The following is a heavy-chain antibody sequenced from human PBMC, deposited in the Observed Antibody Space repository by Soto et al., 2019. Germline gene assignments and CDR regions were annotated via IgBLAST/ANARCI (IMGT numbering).Heavy chain of an antibody. V-gene: IGHV1-69*13. D-gene: IGHD5-12*01. CDR2: IIPIFGTA. CDR1: GGTFSSYA. CDR3: ARDPQRWLQSQYYYYGMDV. Sequence: SVKVSCKASGGTFSSYAISWVRQAPGQGLEWMGGIIPIFGTANYAQKFQGRVTITADESTSTAYMELSSLRSEDTAVYYCARDPQRWLQSQYYYYGMDVWGQGTTVTVSS. J-gene: IGHJ6*02.